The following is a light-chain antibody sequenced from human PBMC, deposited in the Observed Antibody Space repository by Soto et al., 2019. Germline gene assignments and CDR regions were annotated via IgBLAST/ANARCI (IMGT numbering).Light chain of an antibody. CDR2: EVS. J-gene: IGLJ1*01. V-gene: IGLV2-14*01. CDR3: SSYTSSSTQV. CDR1: SSDVGGYDY. Sequence: QSALTQPASVSGSPGQSITISCTGTSSDVGGYDYVSWYQLHPGKAPKLMIYEVSNRPSGVSNRFSGSKSGNTASLTIPGLQAEDEADYYCSSYTSSSTQVFGTGTKVTVL.